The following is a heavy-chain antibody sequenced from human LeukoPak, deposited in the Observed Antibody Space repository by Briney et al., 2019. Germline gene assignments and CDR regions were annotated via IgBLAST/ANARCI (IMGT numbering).Heavy chain of an antibody. V-gene: IGHV3-33*01. CDR2: IWYDGSNK. CDR1: GFTFSSYG. CDR3: ARALLTTTNWFDP. Sequence: PGGSLRLSCAASGFTFSSYGMHWVRQAPGKGLEWVAVIWYDGSNKYYADSVKGRFTNSRDNSKNTLYLQMNSLRAEDTAVYYCARALLTTTNWFDPWGQGTLVTVSS. D-gene: IGHD4-11*01. J-gene: IGHJ5*02.